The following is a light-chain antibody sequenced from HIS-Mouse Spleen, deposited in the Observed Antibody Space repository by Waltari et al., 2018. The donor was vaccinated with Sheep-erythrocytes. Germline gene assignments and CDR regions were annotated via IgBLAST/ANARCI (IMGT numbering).Light chain of an antibody. J-gene: IGLJ3*02. CDR3: AAWDDSLSGNWV. Sequence: QSVLTQPPSASGTPGQRVTISCSGSSSNIGSNYVYWYQQLPGTAPKPLIYRNNQRPPGVPDRFSGSKSGTSASLAISGLRSEDEADYYCAAWDDSLSGNWVFGGGTKLTVL. V-gene: IGLV1-47*01. CDR2: RNN. CDR1: SSNIGSNY.